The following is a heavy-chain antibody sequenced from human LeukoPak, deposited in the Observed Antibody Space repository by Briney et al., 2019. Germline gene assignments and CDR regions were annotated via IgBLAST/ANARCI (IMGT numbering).Heavy chain of an antibody. CDR1: GYSTSSGYY. D-gene: IGHD3-22*01. J-gene: IGHJ3*02. Sequence: PSETLSLTCAVSGYSTSSGYYWGWIRQPPGKGLEWIGSIYHSGSTYYNPSLKSRVTISVDTSKNQFSLKLSSVTAADTAVYYCARPHYYDSSGPWDAFDIWGQGTMVTVSS. CDR2: IYHSGST. CDR3: ARPHYYDSSGPWDAFDI. V-gene: IGHV4-38-2*01.